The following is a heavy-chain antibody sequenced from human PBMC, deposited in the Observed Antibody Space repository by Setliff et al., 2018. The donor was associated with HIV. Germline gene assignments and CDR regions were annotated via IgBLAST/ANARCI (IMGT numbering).Heavy chain of an antibody. D-gene: IGHD3-22*01. V-gene: IGHV4-38-2*01. J-gene: IGHJ1*01. CDR1: AYSISSGYY. Sequence: KASETLSLTCAVSAYSISSGYYWGWIRQPPGKGLEWSGSIYHSGSTYYNPSLMSRVTISVDTSKNQFSLKLRSVTAADTAVYYCARQWRDQYNSGVSTEYFQHWGLGTLVTVSS. CDR2: IYHSGST. CDR3: ARQWRDQYNSGVSTEYFQH.